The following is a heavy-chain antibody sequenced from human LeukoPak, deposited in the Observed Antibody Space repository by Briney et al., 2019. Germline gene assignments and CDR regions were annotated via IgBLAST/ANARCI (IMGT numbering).Heavy chain of an antibody. CDR2: ISDSGST. Sequence: PSQTLSLTCTVSGDSISSGGYYWIWIRPLPGKGLEWIGYISDSGSTYYNPSLKSRITTSIDTSKNQFSLRLRSVTAADTAVYYCARDCSSTSCYLIWGQGALVTVSS. D-gene: IGHD2-2*01. CDR1: GDSISSGGYY. J-gene: IGHJ4*02. CDR3: ARDCSSTSCYLI. V-gene: IGHV4-31*03.